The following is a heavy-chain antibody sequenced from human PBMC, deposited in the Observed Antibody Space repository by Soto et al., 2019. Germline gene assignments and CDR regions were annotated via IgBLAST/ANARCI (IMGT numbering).Heavy chain of an antibody. J-gene: IGHJ4*02. CDR2: INPNGTYT. D-gene: IGHD3-3*01. CDR1: GYTFTSNY. CDR3: ARDPIEYDFWSAEVVVINRFDY. V-gene: IGHV1-46*01. Sequence: GASVKVSCKASGYTFTSNYFHWVRQAPGQGLEWMGAINPNGTYTVYAQRFQGRVTMTTDTSTSTAYMELRSLRSDDTAVYYCARDPIEYDFWSAEVVVINRFDYWGQGTLVTVSS.